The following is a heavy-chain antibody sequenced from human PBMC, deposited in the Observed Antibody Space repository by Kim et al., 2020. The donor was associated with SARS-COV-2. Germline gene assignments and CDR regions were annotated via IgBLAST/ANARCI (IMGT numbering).Heavy chain of an antibody. CDR1: GFTFSSYS. J-gene: IGHJ3*02. Sequence: GGSLRLSCAASGFTFSSYSMNWVRQAPGKGLEWVSSISSSSSYIYYADSVKGRFTISRDNAKNSLYLQMNSLRAEDTAVYYCARDSPNYGSGSYYMRNAFDIWGQGTMVTVSS. CDR3: ARDSPNYGSGSYYMRNAFDI. D-gene: IGHD3-10*01. CDR2: ISSSSSYI. V-gene: IGHV3-21*01.